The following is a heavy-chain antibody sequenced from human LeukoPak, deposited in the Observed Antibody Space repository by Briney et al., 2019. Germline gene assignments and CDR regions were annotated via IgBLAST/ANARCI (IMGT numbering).Heavy chain of an antibody. V-gene: IGHV3-33*06. J-gene: IGHJ3*02. CDR1: GSTFSSYG. CDR3: AKGSRIMITFGGVIVDAFDI. Sequence: PGGSLRLSCAASGSTFSSYGMHWVRQAPGKGLEWVAVIWYDGSNKYYADSVKGRFTISRDNSKNTLYLQMNSLRAEDTAVYYCAKGSRIMITFGGVIVDAFDIWGQGTMVTVSS. CDR2: IWYDGSNK. D-gene: IGHD3-16*01.